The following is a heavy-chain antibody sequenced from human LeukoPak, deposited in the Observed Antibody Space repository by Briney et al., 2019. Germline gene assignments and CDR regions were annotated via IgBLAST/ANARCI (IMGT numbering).Heavy chain of an antibody. Sequence: SETLSLTCTVSGGSISSGSYYWSWIRQPAGKGLEWIGRIYTSGSTNYNPSLKSRVTISVDTSKNQFSLKLSSVTAADTAVYYCASSVDGYSHFDYWGQGTLVTVSS. CDR1: GGSISSGSYY. CDR3: ASSVDGYSHFDY. V-gene: IGHV4-61*02. D-gene: IGHD5-24*01. J-gene: IGHJ4*02. CDR2: IYTSGST.